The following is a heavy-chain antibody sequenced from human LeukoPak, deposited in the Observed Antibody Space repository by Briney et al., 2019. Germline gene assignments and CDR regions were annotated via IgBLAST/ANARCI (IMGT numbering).Heavy chain of an antibody. J-gene: IGHJ6*03. Sequence: PSETLSHTCSVSGFSISSSIYYLGWIRQPPGTGLEWVGRIYYTGRTYYNPPLKSRVTISVDTSKNQFYMKLCSLPAADPAFFYCARLNYGGNYGYYYYYMDGWGKGTTVTIS. D-gene: IGHD4-23*01. CDR3: ARLNYGGNYGYYYYYMDG. CDR1: GFSISSSIYY. CDR2: IYYTGRT. V-gene: IGHV4-39*01.